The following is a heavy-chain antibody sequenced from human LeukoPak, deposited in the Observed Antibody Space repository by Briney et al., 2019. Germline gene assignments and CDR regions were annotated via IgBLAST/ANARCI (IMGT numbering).Heavy chain of an antibody. V-gene: IGHV3-23*01. CDR1: GFTFRSYA. CDR2: ISGSGGST. Sequence: PGGSLRLSCAASGFTFRSYAMSWVRQAPGKGLEWVSAISGSGGSTYYADSVKGRFTISRDNSKNTLYLQMNSLRAEDTAVYYCAKDPSHSYGYSDYWGQGTLVTVSS. CDR3: AKDPSHSYGYSDY. J-gene: IGHJ4*02. D-gene: IGHD5-18*01.